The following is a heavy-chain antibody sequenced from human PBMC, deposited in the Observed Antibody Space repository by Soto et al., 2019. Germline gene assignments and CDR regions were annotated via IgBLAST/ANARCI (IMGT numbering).Heavy chain of an antibody. CDR3: ARQWDY. V-gene: IGHV4-59*08. CDR1: GASIRSDY. Sequence: QVQLQESGPGLVKPSETLSLTCAVSGASIRSDYWSWIRQIPGRGLEWIGYLYDSERTNYNPSLRSRVTIAADTSKTQFSLKVRSVTAADTAVYYCARQWDYWGQGILVTVSS. CDR2: LYDSERT. J-gene: IGHJ4*02.